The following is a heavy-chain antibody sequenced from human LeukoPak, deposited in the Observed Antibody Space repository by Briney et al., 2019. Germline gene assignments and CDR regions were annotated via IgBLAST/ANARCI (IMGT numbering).Heavy chain of an antibody. CDR2: TNAGNGDT. CDR1: GYSFTTHA. Sequence: ASVKVSCKASGYSFTTHAMQWVRQAPGQRLEWMGWTNAGNGDTQYSQEFQGRVTITRDTSASTVYMELSSLRSEDMAVYYCARSAGSGWSRFDFWGQGTLVTVSS. J-gene: IGHJ4*02. V-gene: IGHV1-3*02. D-gene: IGHD6-19*01. CDR3: ARSAGSGWSRFDF.